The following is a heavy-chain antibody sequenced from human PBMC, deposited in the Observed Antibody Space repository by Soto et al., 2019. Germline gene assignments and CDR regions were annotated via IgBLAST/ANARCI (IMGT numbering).Heavy chain of an antibody. Sequence: QVQLVESGGGVVQPGRSLRLSCAASGFTVSSYGMHWVRQAPGKGLEWVAVIWYDGSNKYYADSVKGRFTISRDNSKNTLYLQMNSLRAEDTAVYYCARDGRMDSSGYSNYYYYYGMDVWGQGTTVTVSS. CDR2: IWYDGSNK. J-gene: IGHJ6*02. CDR3: ARDGRMDSSGYSNYYYYYGMDV. CDR1: GFTVSSYG. V-gene: IGHV3-33*01. D-gene: IGHD3-22*01.